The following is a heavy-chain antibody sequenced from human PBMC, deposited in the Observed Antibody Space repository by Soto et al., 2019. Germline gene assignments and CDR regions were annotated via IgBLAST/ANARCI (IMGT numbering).Heavy chain of an antibody. CDR3: AKNYFFDN. D-gene: IGHD1-7*01. CDR1: GFTFDSYA. Sequence: EVQLLESGGGLVQPGGSLTLSCAASGFTFDSYAMSWVRQAPGKGLVWVSSISIGGTTYYADSVKGRFTISRDNSRNTLYLQMNSLRAEDTAFYYCAKNYFFDNWGQGPLVTVSS. V-gene: IGHV3-23*05. J-gene: IGHJ4*02. CDR2: ISIGGTT.